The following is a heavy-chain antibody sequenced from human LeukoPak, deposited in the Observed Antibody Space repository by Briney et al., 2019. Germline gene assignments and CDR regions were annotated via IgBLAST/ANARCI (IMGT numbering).Heavy chain of an antibody. V-gene: IGHV3-23*01. CDR2: ISGSGGST. D-gene: IGHD4-17*01. J-gene: IGHJ5*02. CDR3: AKAYYGDYGNWFDP. Sequence: GGSLRLSCAASGFTFSSYAMSRVRQAPGKGLEWVSAISGSGGSTYYADSVKGRFTISRDNSKNTLYLQMNSLRAEDTAVYYCAKAYYGDYGNWFDPWGQGTLVTVSS. CDR1: GFTFSSYA.